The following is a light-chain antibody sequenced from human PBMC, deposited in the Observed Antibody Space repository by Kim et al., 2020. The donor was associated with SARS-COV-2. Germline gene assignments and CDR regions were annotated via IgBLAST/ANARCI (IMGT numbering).Light chain of an antibody. CDR2: DVT. J-gene: IGLJ3*02. CDR3: STYTRANTRL. CDR1: ASDIGAYNF. V-gene: IGLV2-14*01. Sequence: QSALTQPASVSGSPGQSITISCTGSASDIGAYNFVSWFQQYPGKAPKLIIYDVTHRPSGVSDRFSGSKSGNTASPTLSGLQPEDEADYYCSTYTRANTRLFGGGTKVTVL.